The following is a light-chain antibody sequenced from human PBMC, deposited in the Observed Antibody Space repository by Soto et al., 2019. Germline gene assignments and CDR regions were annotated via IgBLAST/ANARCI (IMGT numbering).Light chain of an antibody. CDR1: SGHSNYA. J-gene: IGLJ2*01. CDR2: LNSDGSH. Sequence: QSVLTQSPSASASLGASVKFTCTLSSGHSNYAIAWYQQQPEKGPRYLMKLNSDGSHSKGDGIPDRFSGSSSGAERYLTISSLQSEDEADYYCQTWGTDTHVVFGGGTQLTVL. V-gene: IGLV4-69*01. CDR3: QTWGTDTHVV.